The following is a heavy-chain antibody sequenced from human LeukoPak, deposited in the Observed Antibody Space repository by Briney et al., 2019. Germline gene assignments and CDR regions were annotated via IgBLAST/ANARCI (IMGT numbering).Heavy chain of an antibody. CDR3: SKDRGISGE. CDR2: IYSDGDA. Sequence: GGSLRLSCAASGFTFSTYWMHWVRQAPGKGLEWVSIIYSDGDAYYADSVKGRFTISRDNSKNTVYLQMESLRVEDTAVYFCSKDRGISGEWGQGTLVTVSS. J-gene: IGHJ4*02. CDR1: GFTFSTYW. D-gene: IGHD1-14*01. V-gene: IGHV3-66*01.